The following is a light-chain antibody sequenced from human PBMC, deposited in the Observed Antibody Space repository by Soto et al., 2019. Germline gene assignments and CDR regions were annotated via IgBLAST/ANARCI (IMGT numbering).Light chain of an antibody. J-gene: IGKJ3*01. Sequence: EIVLTQSPATLYLSPGDRATLSCRASQSVDWYVAWYQQKPGQAPRLLIYDALKRATGTPDRFSGSGSGTDFNLTISRLEPEDFAVYYCQQRSNWPPITFGPGTEVDLK. CDR2: DAL. CDR3: QQRSNWPPIT. V-gene: IGKV3-11*01. CDR1: QSVDWY.